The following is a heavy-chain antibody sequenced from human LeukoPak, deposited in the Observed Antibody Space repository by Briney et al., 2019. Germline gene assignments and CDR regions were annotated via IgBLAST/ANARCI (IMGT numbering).Heavy chain of an antibody. V-gene: IGHV1-24*01. D-gene: IGHD5-24*01. CDR1: GYTLTELS. Sequence: ASVKVSCKVSGYTLTELSMHWVRQAPGKGLEWMGGFDPEDGETIYAQKVEGRVTMTEDTSTDTAYMELTSLRSEDTALYFCATAGYTSYPALDIWGQGTMVTVSS. CDR2: FDPEDGET. CDR3: ATAGYTSYPALDI. J-gene: IGHJ3*02.